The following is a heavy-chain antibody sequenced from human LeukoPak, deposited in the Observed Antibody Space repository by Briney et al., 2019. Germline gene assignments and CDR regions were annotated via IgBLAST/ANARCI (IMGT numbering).Heavy chain of an antibody. CDR1: GGSISSGDYY. Sequence: SETLSLTCTVSGGSISSGDYYWSWIRQPPGKGLEWIGYIYHSGSTYYNPSLKSRVTISVDRSKNQFSLKLSSVTAADTAVYYCASQAYCGGDCYSWKDVWGKGTTVTVSS. CDR3: ASQAYCGGDCYSWKDV. V-gene: IGHV4-30-4*08. CDR2: IYHSGST. J-gene: IGHJ6*04. D-gene: IGHD2-21*01.